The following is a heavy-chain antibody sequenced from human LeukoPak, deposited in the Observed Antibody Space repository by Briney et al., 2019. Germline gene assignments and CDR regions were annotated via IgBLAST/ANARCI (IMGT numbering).Heavy chain of an antibody. J-gene: IGHJ4*02. Sequence: GGSLRLSCAASGFTFSSYAMSWVRQAPGKGLEWVSAISGSGGSTYYADSVRGRFTISRDNSKNTLYLQMNSLRAEDTAVYYCAKDHLPGIVVADRDYWAQGTLVTVSS. CDR2: ISGSGGST. V-gene: IGHV3-23*01. D-gene: IGHD6-19*01. CDR3: AKDHLPGIVVADRDY. CDR1: GFTFSSYA.